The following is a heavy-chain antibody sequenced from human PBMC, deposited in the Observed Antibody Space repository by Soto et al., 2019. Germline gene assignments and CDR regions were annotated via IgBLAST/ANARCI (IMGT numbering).Heavy chain of an antibody. V-gene: IGHV3-30-3*01. CDR2: ISYDGSNK. CDR3: AREKGHSSGWYALEVGY. Sequence: QVQLVESGGGVVQPGRSLRLSCAASGFTFSSYAMHWVRQAPGKGLEWVAVISYDGSNKYYADSVKGRFTISRDNYKNTLSLQMNSLRAEDTAVYYCAREKGHSSGWYALEVGYWGQGTLVTVS. D-gene: IGHD6-19*01. CDR1: GFTFSSYA. J-gene: IGHJ4*02.